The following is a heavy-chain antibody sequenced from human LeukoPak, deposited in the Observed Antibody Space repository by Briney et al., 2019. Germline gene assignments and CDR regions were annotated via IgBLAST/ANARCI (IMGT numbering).Heavy chain of an antibody. V-gene: IGHV3-21*01. CDR1: GFTFSSYS. CDR2: ISSSSSYI. J-gene: IGHJ3*02. Sequence: GGSLRLSCAASGFTFSSYSMNWVRQAPGKGLEWVSSISSSSSYIYYADSVKGRFTISRDNAKNPLYLQMNSLRAEDTAVYYCARGVFNAFDIRGQGTMVTVSS. D-gene: IGHD3-10*02. CDR3: ARGVFNAFDI.